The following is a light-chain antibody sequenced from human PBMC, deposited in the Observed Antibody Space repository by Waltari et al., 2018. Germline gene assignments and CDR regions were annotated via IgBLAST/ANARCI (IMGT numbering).Light chain of an antibody. Sequence: QSVLTQPPSASGTPGQRVTISCSGSNSNIGTYYVYWYQQVPGTAPKLLIFKNNQRPSGVPDRFSGSKSGTSASLVISGLRSEDEADYYCAAWDDSLNGVPFGGGTKVTVL. J-gene: IGLJ2*01. CDR3: AAWDDSLNGVP. V-gene: IGLV1-47*01. CDR2: KNN. CDR1: NSNIGTYY.